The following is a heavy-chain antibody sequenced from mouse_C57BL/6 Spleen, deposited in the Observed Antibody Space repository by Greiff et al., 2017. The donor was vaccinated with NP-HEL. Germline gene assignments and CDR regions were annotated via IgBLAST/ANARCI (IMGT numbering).Heavy chain of an antibody. Sequence: EVQLVESGEGLVKPGGSLKLSCAASGFTFSSYAMSWVRQTPEKRLEWVAYISSGGDYIYYADTVKGRFTISRDNARNTLYLQMSSLKSEDTAMYYCTRDFPSTAGYYFDYWGQGTTLTVSS. D-gene: IGHD1-2*01. J-gene: IGHJ2*01. CDR3: TRDFPSTAGYYFDY. CDR2: ISSGGDYI. CDR1: GFTFSSYA. V-gene: IGHV5-9-1*02.